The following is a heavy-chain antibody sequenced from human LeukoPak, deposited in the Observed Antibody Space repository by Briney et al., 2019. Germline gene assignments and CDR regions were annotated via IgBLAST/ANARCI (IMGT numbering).Heavy chain of an antibody. J-gene: IGHJ4*02. CDR3: ARGLWFGDENPPYFDY. V-gene: IGHV4-61*02. CDR2: IYTSGST. CDR1: GGSISSSNYY. D-gene: IGHD3-10*01. Sequence: SETLSLTCTVSGGSISSSNYYWNWVRQPAGKGLEWIGRIYTSGSTNYNPSLKSRVTISVDTSKNQFPLKLSSVTAADTALYYCARGLWFGDENPPYFDYWGQGTLVTVSS.